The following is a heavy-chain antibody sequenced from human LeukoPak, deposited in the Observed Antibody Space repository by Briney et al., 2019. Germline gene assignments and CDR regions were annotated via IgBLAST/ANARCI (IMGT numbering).Heavy chain of an antibody. CDR1: GGSISSNYYY. CDR3: ARDRDVDDFAS. CDR2: IYYSGHT. J-gene: IGHJ4*01. V-gene: IGHV4-39*07. Sequence: SETLSLTCTVSGGSISSNYYYWGWIRQPPGKGLEWIGSIYYSGHTYYNPSLKSRVTTSIDTSKNQLFLNLKSVTAADTAVYYCARDRDVDDFASWGPGTLLTVSS. D-gene: IGHD2-21*01.